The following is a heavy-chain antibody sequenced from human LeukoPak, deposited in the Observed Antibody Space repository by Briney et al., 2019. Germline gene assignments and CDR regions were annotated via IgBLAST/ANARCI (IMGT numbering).Heavy chain of an antibody. D-gene: IGHD2-2*01. V-gene: IGHV1-18*01. CDR1: GYTFTSYG. CDR2: ISAYNGNT. J-gene: IGHJ4*02. CDR3: SRDPVVVPAAKGGYSGYVYFDY. Sequence: ASVKVSCKASGYTFTSYGISWVRQAPGQGLEWMGWISAYNGNTNYAQKLQGRVTMTTDTSTSTAYMELRSLRPDDTAVYYCSRDPVVVPAAKGGYSGYVYFDYWGQGSLVTVS.